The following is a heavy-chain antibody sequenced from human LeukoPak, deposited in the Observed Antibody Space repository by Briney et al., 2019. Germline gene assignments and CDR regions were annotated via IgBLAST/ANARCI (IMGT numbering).Heavy chain of an antibody. J-gene: IGHJ4*02. V-gene: IGHV3-23*01. D-gene: IGHD6-19*01. CDR2: ISGSGGST. Sequence: GGSLRLSCAVSGFTVSSNYMSWVRQAPGKGLEWVSAISGSGGSTYYADSVKGRFTISRDNSKNTLYPQMNSLRAEDTAVYYCAKDCSSGWYFFSYFDYWGQGTLVTVSS. CDR3: AKDCSSGWYFFSYFDY. CDR1: GFTVSSNY.